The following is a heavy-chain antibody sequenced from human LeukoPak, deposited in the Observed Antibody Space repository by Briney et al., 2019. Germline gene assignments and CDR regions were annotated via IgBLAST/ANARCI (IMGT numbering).Heavy chain of an antibody. J-gene: IGHJ4*02. Sequence: GGSLRLSCAASGFTFSSYAMHWVRQAPGKGLEWVAVISYDGSNKYYADSVKGRSTISRDNSKNTLYLQMNSLRAEDTAVYYCAGWELTGIYFDYWGQGTLVTVSS. V-gene: IGHV3-30-3*01. CDR2: ISYDGSNK. CDR3: AGWELTGIYFDY. D-gene: IGHD1-26*01. CDR1: GFTFSSYA.